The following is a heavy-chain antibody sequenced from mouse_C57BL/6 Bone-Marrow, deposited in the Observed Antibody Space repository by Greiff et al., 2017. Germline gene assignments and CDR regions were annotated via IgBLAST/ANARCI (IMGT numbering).Heavy chain of an antibody. Sequence: QVQLKQSGAELVRPGASVTLSCKASGYTFTDYEMHWVKQTPVHGLEWIGAIDPETGGTAYNQKFKGKAILTADKASSTAYMELRSLPSEDSAVYYCTREGAAMYGSTWYFDVWGTGTTVTVAS. CDR1: GYTFTDYE. J-gene: IGHJ1*03. CDR2: IDPETGGT. D-gene: IGHD1-1*01. CDR3: TREGAAMYGSTWYFDV. V-gene: IGHV1-15*01.